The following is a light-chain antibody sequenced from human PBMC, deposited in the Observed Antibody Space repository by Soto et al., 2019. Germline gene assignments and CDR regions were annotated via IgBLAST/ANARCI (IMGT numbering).Light chain of an antibody. CDR2: KAS. Sequence: DIQMPQSPSTLSGSVGDRVTITCRASQTISSWLALYQQKPGKAPKLMIYKASTLKSGVPSRFSGSGSGTEFTLTISSLHPDGFATYYCQHYNSYSEAVGQGTKVEL. CDR3: QHYNSYSEA. V-gene: IGKV1-5*03. CDR1: QTISSW. J-gene: IGKJ1*01.